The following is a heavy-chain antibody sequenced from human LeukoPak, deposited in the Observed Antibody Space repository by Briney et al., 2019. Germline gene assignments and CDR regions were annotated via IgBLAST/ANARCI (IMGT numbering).Heavy chain of an antibody. D-gene: IGHD3-22*01. V-gene: IGHV4-34*01. Sequence: PSETLSLTCAVYGGSFSGYYWSWIRQPPGKGLEWIGEINHSVSTNYNPSLKSRVTISVETSKNQFSLKLSSVTAADTAVYYCARPISHYYDSNSHQGLDIWGQGKMVTVSS. CDR2: INHSVST. J-gene: IGHJ3*02. CDR1: GGSFSGYY. CDR3: ARPISHYYDSNSHQGLDI.